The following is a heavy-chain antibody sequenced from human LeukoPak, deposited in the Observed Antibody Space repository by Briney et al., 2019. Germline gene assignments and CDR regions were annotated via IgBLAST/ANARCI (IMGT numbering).Heavy chain of an antibody. CDR2: ISGSGGST. D-gene: IGHD3-9*01. J-gene: IGHJ3*02. CDR3: AKPPVVYDIFFQGAFDI. Sequence: GGSLRLSCAASGFTVSSNYMSWVRQAPGKGLEWVSAISGSGGSTYYADSVKGRFTISRDNSKNTLYLQMNSLRAEDTAVYYCAKPPVVYDIFFQGAFDIWGQGTMVTVSS. V-gene: IGHV3-23*01. CDR1: GFTVSSNY.